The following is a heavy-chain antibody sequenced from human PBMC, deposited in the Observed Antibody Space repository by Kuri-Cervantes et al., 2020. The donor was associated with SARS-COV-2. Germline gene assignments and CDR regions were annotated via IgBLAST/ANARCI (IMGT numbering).Heavy chain of an antibody. CDR3: AKDHDPHYYDSSGYYAY. Sequence: GESLKISCAASGFTFSSYGMHWVRQAPGKGLEWVAVISYDRSNKYYADSVKGRFTISRDNSKNTLFLQMNSLRAEDTAVYYCAKDHDPHYYDSSGYYAYWGQGTLVTVSS. D-gene: IGHD3-22*01. V-gene: IGHV3-30*18. CDR1: GFTFSSYG. J-gene: IGHJ4*02. CDR2: ISYDRSNK.